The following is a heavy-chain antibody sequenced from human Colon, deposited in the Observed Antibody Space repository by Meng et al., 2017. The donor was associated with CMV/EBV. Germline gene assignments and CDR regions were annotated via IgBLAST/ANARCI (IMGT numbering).Heavy chain of an antibody. CDR2: ISPYNGDT. Sequence: VQLLQSGAELKKPGASVKVSCKTSGYTFTNFGISWVRQAPGQGLEWMAYISPYNGDTNYAQRFQGRVALTTDTSTSTVYMELGSLTSDDTAMYYCARELARGGYWGQGTLVTVSS. CDR1: GYTFTNFG. J-gene: IGHJ4*02. V-gene: IGHV1-18*01. CDR3: ARELARGGY.